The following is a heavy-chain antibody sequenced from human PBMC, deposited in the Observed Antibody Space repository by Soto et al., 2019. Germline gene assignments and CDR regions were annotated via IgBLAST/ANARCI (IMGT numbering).Heavy chain of an antibody. Sequence: QLQLQESGPGLVKPSETLSLTCTVSGGSISTSSYYWGWIRQPPGKGLEWIGSIYYSGSTYYNPSLKSRVTISVDTSKNQFALKLSSVTAADTAVYYCARDYDSSGDYWGQGTLVTVSS. V-gene: IGHV4-39*01. J-gene: IGHJ4*02. CDR3: ARDYDSSGDY. D-gene: IGHD3-22*01. CDR2: IYYSGST. CDR1: GGSISTSSYY.